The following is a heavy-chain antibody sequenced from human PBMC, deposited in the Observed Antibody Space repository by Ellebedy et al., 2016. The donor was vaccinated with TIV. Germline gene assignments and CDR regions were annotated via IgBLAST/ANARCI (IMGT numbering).Heavy chain of an antibody. Sequence: AASVTVSCKASGYTFTSYGISWVRQAPGQGLEWMGWIRTYNGNTKYAQRLQGRVTITTDTSTSTAYLELRSLRPDDTAVYYCARDLAAGKQYYYNYGMDAWGRGTTVTVSS. D-gene: IGHD6-13*01. V-gene: IGHV1-18*04. J-gene: IGHJ6*02. CDR2: IRTYNGNT. CDR1: GYTFTSYG. CDR3: ARDLAAGKQYYYNYGMDA.